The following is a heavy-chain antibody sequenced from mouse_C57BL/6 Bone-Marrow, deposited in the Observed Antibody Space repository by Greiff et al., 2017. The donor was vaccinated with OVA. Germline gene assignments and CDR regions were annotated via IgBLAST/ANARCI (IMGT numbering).Heavy chain of an antibody. V-gene: IGHV5-2*01. CDR3: ARPSTMITTGFAY. D-gene: IGHD2-4*01. CDR2: INSDGGST. CDR1: DYEFPSHD. Sequence: EVLLVESGGGLVQPGESLKLSCESNDYEFPSHDMSWVHKTPEKRLELVAPINSDGGSTNYTDPMERRFILSRDNTTKTLYLPMSSLRSEDTALYYGARPSTMITTGFAYWGQGTLVTVSA. J-gene: IGHJ3*01.